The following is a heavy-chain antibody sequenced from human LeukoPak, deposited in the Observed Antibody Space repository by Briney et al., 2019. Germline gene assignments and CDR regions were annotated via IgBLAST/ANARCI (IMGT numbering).Heavy chain of an antibody. J-gene: IGHJ3*02. V-gene: IGHV3-30*04. CDR2: ISYDGSNK. CDR3: AKTRYDILTGYSYAFDI. D-gene: IGHD3-9*01. CDR1: GFTLSSYA. Sequence: GGSLRLSCAASGFTLSSYAMHWVRQAPGKGLEWVAVISYDGSNKWDADSVKGRFTISRDNSKNTLYLQMNSLRAEDTAVYYCAKTRYDILTGYSYAFDIWGQGTMVTVSS.